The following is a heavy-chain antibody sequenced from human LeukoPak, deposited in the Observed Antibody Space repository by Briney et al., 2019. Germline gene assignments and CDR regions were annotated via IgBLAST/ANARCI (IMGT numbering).Heavy chain of an antibody. CDR1: GGTFSSYA. CDR2: IIPIFGTA. J-gene: IGHJ2*01. CDR3: ARSVAAFYWYFDL. D-gene: IGHD6-19*01. V-gene: IGHV1-69*05. Sequence: SVKVSCKASGGTFSSYAISWVRQAPGQGLEWVGGIIPIFGTANYAQKFQGRVTITTDESTSTAYMELSSLRSEDTAVYYCARSVAAFYWYFDLWGRGTLVTVSS.